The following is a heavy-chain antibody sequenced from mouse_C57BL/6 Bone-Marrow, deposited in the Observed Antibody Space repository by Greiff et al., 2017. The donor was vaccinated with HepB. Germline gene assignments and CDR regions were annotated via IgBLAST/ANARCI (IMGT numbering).Heavy chain of an antibody. CDR3: ARAGSSSWFAY. D-gene: IGHD1-1*01. Sequence: VQLQQPGAELVKPGASVKLSCKASGYTFTSYWMQWVKQRPGQGLEWIGEIYPSDSYTNYNQKFKGKATLTVDTSSSTAYMQLSSLTSEDSAVYYCARAGSSSWFAYWGKGTLVTVSA. J-gene: IGHJ3*01. CDR1: GYTFTSYW. V-gene: IGHV1-50*01. CDR2: IYPSDSYT.